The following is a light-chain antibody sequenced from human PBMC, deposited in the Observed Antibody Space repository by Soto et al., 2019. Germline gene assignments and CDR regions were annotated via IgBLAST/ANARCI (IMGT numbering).Light chain of an antibody. Sequence: EIVMTQSPATLSVSPGERATLSCRASQSVSSNLAWYQQKPGQAPRLLIYGASTRSTGIPARCSGSGSGTEFTLTISSLQSEDFAVYYCQQYNNWPPWTFGPGTKLEIK. V-gene: IGKV3-15*01. CDR2: GAS. J-gene: IGKJ2*02. CDR1: QSVSSN. CDR3: QQYNNWPPWT.